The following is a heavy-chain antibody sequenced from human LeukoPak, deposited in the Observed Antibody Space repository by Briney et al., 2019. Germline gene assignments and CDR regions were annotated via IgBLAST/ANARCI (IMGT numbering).Heavy chain of an antibody. D-gene: IGHD3-10*01. CDR1: GGSISSYY. J-gene: IGHJ4*02. Sequence: SETLSLTCTVSGGSISSYYWSWIRPPPGKGLEWIGYIYYSGSTNYNPSLKSRVTISVDTSKNQFSLKLSSVTAADTAVYYCARGELLTFFDYWGQGTLVTVSS. V-gene: IGHV4-59*01. CDR2: IYYSGST. CDR3: ARGELLTFFDY.